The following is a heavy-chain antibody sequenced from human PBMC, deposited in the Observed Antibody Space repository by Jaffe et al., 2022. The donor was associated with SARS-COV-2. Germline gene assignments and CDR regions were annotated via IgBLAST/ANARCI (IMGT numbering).Heavy chain of an antibody. Sequence: QVQLVQSGAEVKKPGSSVKVSCKASGGTFSSYTISWVRQAPGQGLEWMGRIIPILGIANYAQKFQGRVTITADKSTSTAYMELSSLRSEDTAVYYCARGGSSSKDYYYGMDVWGQGTTVTVSS. V-gene: IGHV1-69*02. CDR2: IIPILGIA. J-gene: IGHJ6*02. D-gene: IGHD6-6*01. CDR1: GGTFSSYT. CDR3: ARGGSSSKDYYYGMDV.